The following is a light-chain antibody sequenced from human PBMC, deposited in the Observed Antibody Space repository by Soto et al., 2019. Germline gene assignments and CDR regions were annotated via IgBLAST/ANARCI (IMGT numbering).Light chain of an antibody. CDR1: TSNIGSNT. J-gene: IGLJ3*02. Sequence: QSVLTQPPSASGTPGQRVTISCSGRTSNIGSNTVSWYQHLPGTAPKLLIYSNDQRPSGVPDRFSGSKSGTSASLAISGLQSEDEADYYCAIWDLTLSAWVFGGGTKLTVL. CDR2: SND. V-gene: IGLV1-44*01. CDR3: AIWDLTLSAWV.